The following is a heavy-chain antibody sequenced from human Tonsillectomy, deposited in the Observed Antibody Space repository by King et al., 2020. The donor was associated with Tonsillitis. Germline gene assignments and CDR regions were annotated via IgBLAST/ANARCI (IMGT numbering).Heavy chain of an antibody. CDR3: TRYDTYSS. Sequence: VQLVESGGGLVQPGGSLKLSCAASGFTFSDSAMHWVRQASGKGLEWVGRIRSKTHSYATAYAASVKGRFTISRDDSKNMAVLQMNSLKAEDTAVYYCTRYDTYSSWGQGTLVTVSS. D-gene: IGHD3-22*01. J-gene: IGHJ5*02. V-gene: IGHV3-73*02. CDR2: IRSKTHSYAT. CDR1: GFTFSDSA.